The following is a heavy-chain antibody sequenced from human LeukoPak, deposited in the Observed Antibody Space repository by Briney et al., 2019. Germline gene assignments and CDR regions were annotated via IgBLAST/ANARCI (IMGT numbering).Heavy chain of an antibody. D-gene: IGHD5-24*01. J-gene: IGHJ3*02. CDR1: GFTFSSYG. Sequence: GGSLRLSCAASGFTFSSYGMHWVRQAPGKGLEWVAVIWYDGSNKYYADSVKGRFTISRDNSKNTLYLQMNSLRAEDTAVYYCAKSRVDGGLATIVDDAFDIWGQGTMVTVSS. V-gene: IGHV3-33*06. CDR2: IWYDGSNK. CDR3: AKSRVDGGLATIVDDAFDI.